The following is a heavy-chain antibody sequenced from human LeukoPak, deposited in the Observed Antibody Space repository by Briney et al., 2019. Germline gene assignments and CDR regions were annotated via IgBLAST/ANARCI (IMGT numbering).Heavy chain of an antibody. Sequence: GGSLRLSCAASGFTFSSYWMHWVRQAPGKGPVWVSRVDVHGQGTAYADSVKGRFTISRDNAKNTLSLQMNSLRAEDTAEYFCARRTGDTRFCSRFSCFLPDYWGQGTLITVSS. V-gene: IGHV3-74*01. D-gene: IGHD2-2*01. J-gene: IGHJ4*02. CDR1: GFTFSSYW. CDR2: VDVHGQGT. CDR3: ARRTGDTRFCSRFSCFLPDY.